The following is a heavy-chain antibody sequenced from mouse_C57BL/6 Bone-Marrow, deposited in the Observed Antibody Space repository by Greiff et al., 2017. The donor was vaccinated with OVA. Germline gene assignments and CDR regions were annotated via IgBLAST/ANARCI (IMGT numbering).Heavy chain of an antibody. J-gene: IGHJ4*01. D-gene: IGHD1-1*01. CDR1: GYTFTSYW. V-gene: IGHV1-64*01. CDR2: IHPNSGST. Sequence: VQLQQPGAELVKPGASVKLSCKASGYTFTSYWMHWVKQRPGQGLEWIGMIHPNSGSTNYNEKFKSKATLTVDKSSSTAYMQLSSLTSEDSAVYYGTRTIYYGSSVYAMDYWGQGTSVTVSS. CDR3: TRTIYYGSSVYAMDY.